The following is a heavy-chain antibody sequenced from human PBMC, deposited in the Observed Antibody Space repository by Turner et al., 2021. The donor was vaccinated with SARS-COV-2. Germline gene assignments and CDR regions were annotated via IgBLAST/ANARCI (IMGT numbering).Heavy chain of an antibody. D-gene: IGHD6-6*01. CDR3: AKLAARSAYYYYGMDV. V-gene: IGHV3-9*01. Sequence: EVQLVESGGGLVQPGRSLRLSCAASGFTFDDYAMHWVRQAPGKGLEWGSGISWNSGSIGYADSVKGRFTISRDNAKNSLYLQMNSLRAEDTALYYCAKLAARSAYYYYGMDVWGQGTTVTVSS. J-gene: IGHJ6*02. CDR2: ISWNSGSI. CDR1: GFTFDDYA.